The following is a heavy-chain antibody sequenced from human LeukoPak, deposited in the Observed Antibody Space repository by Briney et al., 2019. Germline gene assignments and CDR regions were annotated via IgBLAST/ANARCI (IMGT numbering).Heavy chain of an antibody. CDR2: IKQDGGEK. CDR3: ARDRGFGQADV. CDR1: GFTFSGYW. J-gene: IGHJ6*04. Sequence: GGSLRLSCAASGFTFSGYWMSWLRQAPGKGLEWVANIKQDGGEKYYVDSVKGRFTISRDNAKDSLYLQMNSLRAEDTAVYYCARDRGFGQADVWGKGTTVAVSS. D-gene: IGHD3-10*01. V-gene: IGHV3-7*01.